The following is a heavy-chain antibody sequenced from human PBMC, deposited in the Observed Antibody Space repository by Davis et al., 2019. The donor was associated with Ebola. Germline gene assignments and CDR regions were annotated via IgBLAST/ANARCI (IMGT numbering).Heavy chain of an antibody. J-gene: IGHJ4*02. CDR1: GFTFSSYG. V-gene: IGHV3-30*18. CDR3: VKDRRDGYNPIDY. D-gene: IGHD5-24*01. CDR2: ISYDGSNK. Sequence: GESLKISCAASGFTFSSYGMHWVRQAPGKGLEWVAVISYDGSNKYYADSVKGRFTISRDNSKNTLYLQMNSLRAEDTAVYYCVKDRRDGYNPIDYWGQGTLVTVSS.